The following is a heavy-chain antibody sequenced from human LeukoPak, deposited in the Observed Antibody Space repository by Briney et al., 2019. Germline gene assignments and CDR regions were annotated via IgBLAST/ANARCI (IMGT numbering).Heavy chain of an antibody. CDR3: ARGPITSADYDFWDSRQYYFDY. V-gene: IGHV4-31*03. CDR1: GGSISSGGYY. Sequence: SQTLSLTCTVSGGSISSGGYYWSWIRQHPGKGLERIGEINHSGSTNYDPSLKSRVTISVDTSKNQFSLKLSSVTAADTAVYYCARGPITSADYDFWDSRQYYFDYWGQGTLVTVSS. J-gene: IGHJ4*02. CDR2: INHSGST. D-gene: IGHD3-3*01.